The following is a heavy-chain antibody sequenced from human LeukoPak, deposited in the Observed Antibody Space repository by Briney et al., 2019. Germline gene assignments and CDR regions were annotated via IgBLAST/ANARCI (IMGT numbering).Heavy chain of an antibody. CDR2: INPSGGST. J-gene: IGHJ4*02. V-gene: IGHV1-46*01. CDR3: ARGNPGVIDY. Sequence: ASVKVSCKASGYTFTSYYMHWVRQAPGQGLEWMGMINPSGGSTSYAQKFQSRVTMTRDTSTGTVYMELSSLRSEDTAVYYCARGNPGVIDYWGQGTLVTVSS. CDR1: GYTFTSYY. D-gene: IGHD3-10*01.